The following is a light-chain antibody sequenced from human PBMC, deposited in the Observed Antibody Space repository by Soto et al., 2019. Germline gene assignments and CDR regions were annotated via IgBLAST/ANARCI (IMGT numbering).Light chain of an antibody. V-gene: IGLV2-14*01. Sequence: QSALTQPASVSGSPGQSITISCTGTSSDVGGYNYVSWYQQHPGKDPKLMIYDVSNRPSGVSNRVSGSKSGNTATLTISGLQAEDEADYYCSSYTSSSTYVFGTGTKLTVL. CDR1: SSDVGGYNY. CDR3: SSYTSSSTYV. CDR2: DVS. J-gene: IGLJ1*01.